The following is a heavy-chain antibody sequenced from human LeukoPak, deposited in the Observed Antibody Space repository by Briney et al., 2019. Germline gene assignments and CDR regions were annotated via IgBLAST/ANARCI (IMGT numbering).Heavy chain of an antibody. Sequence: SETLSLTCTVSGGSISSYYWSWIRQPAGKGLEWIGRIYTSGSTNYNPSLKSRVTMSVDTSKNQFSLKLSSVTAADTAVYYCARSTIVVVPAAITGFRDYYYYYMDVWGKGTTVTVSS. CDR1: GGSISSYY. V-gene: IGHV4-4*07. J-gene: IGHJ6*03. CDR2: IYTSGST. D-gene: IGHD2-2*02. CDR3: ARSTIVVVPAAITGFRDYYYYYMDV.